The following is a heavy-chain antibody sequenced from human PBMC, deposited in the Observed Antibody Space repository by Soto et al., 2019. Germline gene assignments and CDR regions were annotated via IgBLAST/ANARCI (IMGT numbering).Heavy chain of an antibody. CDR2: IIPILETA. Sequence: QVQLVQSGAEVKKPGSSVKVSCKASGGTFGRYTLSWVRQAPGQGLEWMGWIIPILETANYARRFQGRLTITADTTMGTAYMAVSGLKSDDSGVYYCARGGKFGGDLDVGGKGTPVTVSS. CDR1: GGTFGRYT. CDR3: ARGGKFGGDLDV. J-gene: IGHJ6*04. D-gene: IGHD3-10*01. V-gene: IGHV1-69*08.